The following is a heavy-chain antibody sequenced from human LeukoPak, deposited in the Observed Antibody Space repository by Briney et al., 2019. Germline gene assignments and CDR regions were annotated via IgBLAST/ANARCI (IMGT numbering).Heavy chain of an antibody. D-gene: IGHD3-10*01. CDR2: IKEDGSDK. V-gene: IGHV3-7*01. CDR1: GFTFKTYW. CDR3: ARGFGWGSYYNGYYYYGMDV. Sequence: GGSLRLSCAASGFTFKTYWMSWVRQAPGKGLEWVANIKEDGSDKYYVDSVKGRFTMSRDNAKNSLHLQMDSLRAEDTAVYYCARGFGWGSYYNGYYYYGMDVWGQGTTVTVSS. J-gene: IGHJ6*02.